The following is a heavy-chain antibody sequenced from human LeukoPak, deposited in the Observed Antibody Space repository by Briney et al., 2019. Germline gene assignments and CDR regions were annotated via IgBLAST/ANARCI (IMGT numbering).Heavy chain of an antibody. Sequence: VASVKVSCKASGYTFTSYGISWVRQAPGQGLEWMGWISAYNGNTNYAQKFQGRVTITADESTSTAYMELSSLRSEDTAVYYCARSLHSGSYYSTGGYWGQGTLVTVSS. CDR3: ARSLHSGSYYSTGGY. CDR2: ISAYNGNT. D-gene: IGHD3-10*01. CDR1: GYTFTSYG. J-gene: IGHJ4*02. V-gene: IGHV1-18*01.